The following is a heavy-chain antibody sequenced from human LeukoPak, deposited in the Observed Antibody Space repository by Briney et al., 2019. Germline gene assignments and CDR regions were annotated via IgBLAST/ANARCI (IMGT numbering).Heavy chain of an antibody. V-gene: IGHV3-23*01. Sequence: GGSLRLSCAASGFTFSSYAMSWVRQAPGKGLEWVSGISGSDSSTYYADSVKGRFTISRDNSKNTLYLRMDSLRAEDTAVYYCAKRSSSWSIDYWGQGTLVTVSS. D-gene: IGHD6-13*01. CDR2: ISGSDSST. J-gene: IGHJ4*02. CDR3: AKRSSSWSIDY. CDR1: GFTFSSYA.